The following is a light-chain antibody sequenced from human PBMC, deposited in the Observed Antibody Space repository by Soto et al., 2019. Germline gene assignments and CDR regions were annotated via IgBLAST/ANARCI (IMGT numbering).Light chain of an antibody. CDR3: SSYADGSHVV. J-gene: IGLJ2*01. V-gene: IGLV2-23*02. Sequence: QSALTQPASVSGSPGQSVTISCTGTSSDLGSYNLVSWYQQHPGKAPKLIIFQVTKRPSGVSNHFSASKSGNTASLTISGLQAEDEAVYYCSSYADGSHVVFGGGTKLTVL. CDR2: QVT. CDR1: SSDLGSYNL.